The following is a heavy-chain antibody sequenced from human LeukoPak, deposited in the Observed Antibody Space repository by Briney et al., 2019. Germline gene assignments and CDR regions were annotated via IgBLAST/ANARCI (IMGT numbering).Heavy chain of an antibody. Sequence: PGGSLRLSCAASGFAFSDYFMSWIRQGPGKGLEWVSHIDSSGTIYYADSVRGRFTISRDNAKNSLYLQMNSLRAEDTAVYYCARALWFGETFPAYWGQGTLVTVSS. CDR1: GFAFSDYF. CDR2: IDSSGTI. J-gene: IGHJ4*02. V-gene: IGHV3-69-1*01. CDR3: ARALWFGETFPAY. D-gene: IGHD3-10*01.